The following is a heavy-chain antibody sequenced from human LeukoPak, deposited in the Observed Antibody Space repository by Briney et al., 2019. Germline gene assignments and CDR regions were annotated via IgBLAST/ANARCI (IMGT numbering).Heavy chain of an antibody. J-gene: IGHJ4*02. CDR3: ARGEWRELVYAN. CDR1: GGTFSSYA. V-gene: IGHV1-69*01. CDR2: IIPIFGTA. D-gene: IGHD1-26*01. Sequence: SVKVSCKASGGTFSSYAISWVRQAPGQGLEWMGGIIPIFGTANYAQKFQGRVTITADESTSTAYMELSSLRSEHTAVYYCARGEWRELVYANWGQGTLVTVSS.